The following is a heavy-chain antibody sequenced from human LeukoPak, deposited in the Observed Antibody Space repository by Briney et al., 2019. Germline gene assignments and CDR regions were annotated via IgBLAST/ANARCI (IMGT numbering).Heavy chain of an antibody. CDR1: GFTFSSYS. CDR3: AREPFCGDYDLDY. CDR2: ISSSSSYI. V-gene: IGHV3-21*01. J-gene: IGHJ4*02. Sequence: GGSLRLSCAASGFTFSSYSMNWVRQAPGKGLEWVSSISSSSSYIYYADSVKGRFTISRDNAKNSLYLQMNSLRAEDTAVYYCAREPFCGDYDLDYWGQGTLVTVSS. D-gene: IGHD4-17*01.